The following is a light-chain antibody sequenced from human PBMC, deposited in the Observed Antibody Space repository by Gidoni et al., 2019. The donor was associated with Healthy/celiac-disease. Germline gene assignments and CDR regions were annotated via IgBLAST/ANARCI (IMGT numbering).Light chain of an antibody. Sequence: DIQMTQSPSTLSASIGDRVTITCRASQRISSWLAWYQQKPGKAPKLRIYKASSLESGVPSRFSGSGSGTEFTLTISSLQPDDFATYYCQQYNSYSETFGQGTKVEIK. CDR2: KAS. J-gene: IGKJ1*01. CDR1: QRISSW. V-gene: IGKV1-5*03. CDR3: QQYNSYSET.